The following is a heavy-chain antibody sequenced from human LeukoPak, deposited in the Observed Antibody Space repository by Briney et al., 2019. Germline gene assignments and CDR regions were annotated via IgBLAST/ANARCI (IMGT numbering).Heavy chain of an antibody. CDR3: ARHYDFWSGYYSGIDY. D-gene: IGHD3-3*01. CDR2: IYYSGST. CDR1: GGSISSSSYY. V-gene: IGHV4-39*01. Sequence: SETLSLTCTVSGGSISSSSYYWGWIRQPPGKGLEWIGSIYYSGSTYYNPSLKSRVTISVDTSKNQFSLKLSSVTAADTAVYYCARHYDFWSGYYSGIDYWGQGTLVTVSS. J-gene: IGHJ4*02.